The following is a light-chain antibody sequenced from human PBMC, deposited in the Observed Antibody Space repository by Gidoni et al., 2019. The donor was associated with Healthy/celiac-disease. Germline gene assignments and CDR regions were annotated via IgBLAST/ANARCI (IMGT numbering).Light chain of an antibody. Sequence: DIQMTQSPSSLSASVGDRVTITCRASQSISSYVNWYQQKPGKAPKLLIYAASSLQSGVPSRFSGSGSGTDFPLPISSLQPEDFATYYCQQSYSTPCTFGQXTKVEIK. CDR1: QSISSY. J-gene: IGKJ1*01. CDR2: AAS. CDR3: QQSYSTPCT. V-gene: IGKV1-39*01.